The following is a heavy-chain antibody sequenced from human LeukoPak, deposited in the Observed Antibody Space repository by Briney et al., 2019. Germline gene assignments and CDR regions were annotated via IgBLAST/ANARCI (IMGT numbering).Heavy chain of an antibody. Sequence: GESLKISCKGSGYSFTSHWIGWVRQMPGKGLEWMGIVYPGDSDTRYSPSFQGQVTISADKSISTAYLQWSSLKASDTAMYYCARRGRGYCSSTSCFLDYWGQGTLVTVSS. J-gene: IGHJ4*02. CDR3: ARRGRGYCSSTSCFLDY. CDR1: GYSFTSHW. D-gene: IGHD2-2*01. V-gene: IGHV5-51*01. CDR2: VYPGDSDT.